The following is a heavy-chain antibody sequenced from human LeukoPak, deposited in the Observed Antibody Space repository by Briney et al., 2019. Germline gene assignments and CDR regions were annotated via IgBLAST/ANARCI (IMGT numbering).Heavy chain of an antibody. V-gene: IGHV3-21*01. CDR3: AELGITMIGGV. J-gene: IGHJ6*04. CDR2: ISSSSNYI. Sequence: GGSLRLSCAASTFTFNNSRMNWVRQAPGKGLEWVSSISSSSNYIYYADSVKGRFTISRDNAKNSLYLQMNSLRVEDTAVYYCAELGITMIGGVWGKGTTVTISS. CDR1: TFTFNNSR. D-gene: IGHD3-10*02.